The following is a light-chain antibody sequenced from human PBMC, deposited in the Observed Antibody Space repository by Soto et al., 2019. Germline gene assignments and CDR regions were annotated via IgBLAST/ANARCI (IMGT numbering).Light chain of an antibody. V-gene: IGLV1-40*01. Sequence: QSVLTQSPSVSGAPGQRVTISCTGSSSNIGARYDVHWYQQLPGTAPKLLIYANSNRPSGVPDRFSGSKSGTAASLAITGLQAEDEADYYCQSYDSSLSGYVFGTGTKLTVL. CDR2: ANS. CDR1: SSNIGARYD. J-gene: IGLJ1*01. CDR3: QSYDSSLSGYV.